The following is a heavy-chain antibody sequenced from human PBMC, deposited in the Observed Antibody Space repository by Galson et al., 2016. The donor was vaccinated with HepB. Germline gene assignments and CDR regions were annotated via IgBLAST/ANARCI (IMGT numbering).Heavy chain of an antibody. CDR1: GFTFGSSG. D-gene: IGHD3-10*01. J-gene: IGHJ4*02. CDR2: ISYDGNSK. V-gene: IGHV3-30*03. CDR3: ARVDGFGEPLYFDY. Sequence: SLRLSCAASGFTFGSSGMHWVRQAPGKGLEWVAVISYDGNSKYYADSVKGRFTISRDNSKNTLYLQMNSLRPEDTAVYYCARVDGFGEPLYFDYWGQGTLVTVSS.